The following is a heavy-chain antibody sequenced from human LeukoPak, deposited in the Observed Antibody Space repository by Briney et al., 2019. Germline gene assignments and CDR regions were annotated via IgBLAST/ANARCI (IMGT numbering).Heavy chain of an antibody. V-gene: IGHV3-23*01. CDR2: IGPGGRDT. CDR3: ARPQGYSYGPYF. J-gene: IGHJ4*02. D-gene: IGHD5-18*01. Sequence: PGGSLRLSCAASGFTFSAFVMSWVRHVPGKGPEWVSAIGPGGRDTDYADSVRGRFTLSRDDSKSTLYLQVNSLRAEDTAVYYCARPQGYSYGPYFWGQGTLVTVSS. CDR1: GFTFSAFV.